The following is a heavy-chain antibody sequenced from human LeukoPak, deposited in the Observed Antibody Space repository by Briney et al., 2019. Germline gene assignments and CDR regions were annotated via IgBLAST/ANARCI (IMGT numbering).Heavy chain of an antibody. CDR2: VDQYGFEK. V-gene: IGHV3-7*01. D-gene: IGHD5-12*01. Sequence: GGSLRLSCAASGFTFSTYAMNWVRRAPGKGLEWVANVDQYGFEKHLRDSVKGRFSVSRDNVKNLVFLDMNSLRAEDTAVYYCGRGTNDYPGTDFWGQGTLVTVSS. CDR1: GFTFSTYA. CDR3: GRGTNDYPGTDF. J-gene: IGHJ4*02.